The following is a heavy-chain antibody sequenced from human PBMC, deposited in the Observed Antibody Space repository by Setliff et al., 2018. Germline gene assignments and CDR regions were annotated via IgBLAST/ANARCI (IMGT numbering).Heavy chain of an antibody. CDR2: IQTSGTT. CDR3: ARAGGYYGSGSYYNDGWFDP. CDR1: GGSISSGNYY. Sequence: SETLSLTCTVSGGSISSGNYYWSWIRQPAGKGLEWIGHIQTSGTTNYNPSLKSRVTISVDTSKNQFSLKLSAVTAADTAVYYCARAGGYYGSGSYYNDGWFDPWGQGTAVTVSS. D-gene: IGHD3-10*01. V-gene: IGHV4-61*09. J-gene: IGHJ5*02.